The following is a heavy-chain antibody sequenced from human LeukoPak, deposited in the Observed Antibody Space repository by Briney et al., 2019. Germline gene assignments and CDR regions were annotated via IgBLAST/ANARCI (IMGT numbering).Heavy chain of an antibody. D-gene: IGHD3-22*01. CDR2: ISSSSSYI. J-gene: IGHJ4*02. Sequence: PGGSLRLSCAASGFTFSSYGMHWVRQAPGKGLEWVSSISSSSSYIYYADSVKGRFTVSRDNAKNSLYLQMNSLRGEDTAVYYCAKDHAEVDYYDSSGYLWDWGQGTLVTVSS. V-gene: IGHV3-21*06. CDR1: GFTFSSYG. CDR3: AKDHAEVDYYDSSGYLWD.